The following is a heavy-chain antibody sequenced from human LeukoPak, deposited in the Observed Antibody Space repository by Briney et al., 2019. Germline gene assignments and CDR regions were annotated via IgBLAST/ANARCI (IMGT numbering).Heavy chain of an antibody. CDR1: GYTFTSYD. D-gene: IGHD6-19*01. V-gene: IGHV1-8*01. J-gene: IGHJ3*02. CDR2: MNPNSGNT. CDR3: ARGDSSGWSNAFDI. Sequence: ASVKVSCKASGYTFTSYDINWVRQATGQGLEWMGWMNPNSGNTGYAQKFQGRVTMTRNTSISTAYMELSSLRSEDTAVCYCARGDSSGWSNAFDIWGQGTMVTVSS.